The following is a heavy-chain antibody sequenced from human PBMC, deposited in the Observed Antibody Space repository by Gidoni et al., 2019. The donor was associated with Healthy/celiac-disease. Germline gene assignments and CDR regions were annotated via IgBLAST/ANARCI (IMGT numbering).Heavy chain of an antibody. CDR1: GFSLSTSGVG. J-gene: IGHJ3*02. CDR2: IYWDDDK. CDR3: ATLRFEGRGWCANDAFDI. D-gene: IGHD6-19*01. V-gene: IGHV2-5*02. Sequence: QITLKESGPTLVKPTQTLPLTCPFSGFSLSTSGVGVGWIRQPPGKALEWLAIIYWDDDKRYSPSLKSRLTITKDTSKNQVVLTMTNMDPVYTATYYCATLRFEGRGWCANDAFDIWGQGTMVTVSS.